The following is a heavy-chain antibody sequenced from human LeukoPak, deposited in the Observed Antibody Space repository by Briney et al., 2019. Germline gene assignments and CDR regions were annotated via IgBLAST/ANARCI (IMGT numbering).Heavy chain of an antibody. V-gene: IGHV3-30*03. CDR3: ARDLGQYYDTSDNWFDP. CDR2: ISSDGINK. D-gene: IGHD3-22*01. CDR1: GFSFSSYG. J-gene: IGHJ5*02. Sequence: GGSLRLSCAASGFSFSSYGMHWVRQAPGKGLEWVAVISSDGINKYYGDSVKGRFTISRDNTENTVYLQMNSLRAEDTAVYYCARDLGQYYDTSDNWFDPWGQGTLVTVSS.